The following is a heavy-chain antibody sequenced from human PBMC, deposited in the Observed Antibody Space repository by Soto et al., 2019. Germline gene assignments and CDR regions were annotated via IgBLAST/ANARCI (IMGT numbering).Heavy chain of an antibody. CDR2: INHSGST. J-gene: IGHJ6*02. V-gene: IGHV4-34*01. CDR3: ARTNPFYYYYGMDV. Sequence: ASETLSLTCAVYGGSFSGYYWSWIRQPPGKGLEWIGEINHSGSTNYNPSLKSRVTISVDTSKNQFSLKLSSVTAADTDVYYCARTNPFYYYYGMDVWGQGTTVTVSS. D-gene: IGHD2-8*01. CDR1: GGSFSGYY.